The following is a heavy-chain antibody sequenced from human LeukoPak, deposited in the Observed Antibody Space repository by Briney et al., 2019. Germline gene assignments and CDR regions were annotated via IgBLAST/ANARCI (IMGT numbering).Heavy chain of an antibody. Sequence: SETLSLTCTVSGDSINSSSYYWGWIRQPPGKGLEWIGTVYYTGSTCYNPSLKSPVTISLDTSKNQFSLRLSSVTAADTAVYYCARGRRVYDYLWGSYRPNWFDPWGQGSLVAVSS. CDR3: ARGRRVYDYLWGSYRPNWFDP. CDR1: GDSINSSSYY. V-gene: IGHV4-39*07. CDR2: VYYTGST. D-gene: IGHD3-16*02. J-gene: IGHJ5*02.